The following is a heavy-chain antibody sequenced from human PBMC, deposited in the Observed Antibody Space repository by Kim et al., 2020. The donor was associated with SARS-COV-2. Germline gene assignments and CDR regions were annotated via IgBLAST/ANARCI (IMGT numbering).Heavy chain of an antibody. D-gene: IGHD1-26*01. V-gene: IGHV3-74*01. CDR2: INSDGSST. Sequence: GGSLRLSCAASGFTFSSYWMHWVRQAPGEGLVWVSRINSDGSSTSYADSVKGRFTISRDNARNTLYLQMNSLRAEDTAVYYCARGLDRYGGDYWGQGTLVTVSS. CDR3: ARGLDRYGGDY. CDR1: GFTFSSYW. J-gene: IGHJ4*02.